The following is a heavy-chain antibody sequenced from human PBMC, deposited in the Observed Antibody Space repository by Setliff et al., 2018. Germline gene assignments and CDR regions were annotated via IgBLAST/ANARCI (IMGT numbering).Heavy chain of an antibody. CDR1: GYTFSNYG. J-gene: IGHJ4*02. CDR2: VTVYNGNT. D-gene: IGHD3-10*01. Sequence: ASVKVSCKASGYTFSNYGVTWVRQAPGQGLEWMGWVTVYNGNTKYAQNLQGRLTLTTDISTSTAYMELGSLTTDDTAVYYCARVESMVRGKNILRHFDYWCQGIHVTV. V-gene: IGHV1-18*01. CDR3: ARVESMVRGKNILRHFDY.